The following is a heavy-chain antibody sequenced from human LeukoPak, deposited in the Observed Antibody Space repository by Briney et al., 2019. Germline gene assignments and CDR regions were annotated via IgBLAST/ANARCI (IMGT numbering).Heavy chain of an antibody. Sequence: PSQTLSLTCSVSGGSINSDDYYWNWIRQPPGKGLEWIGYIYYSGSTCYNPSLKSRVTISVDTSKNQFSLKLSSVTAADTAVYYCARHGGDYGGDSGTYYFDFWGQGTLVTVSS. V-gene: IGHV4-30-4*01. CDR2: IYYSGST. CDR3: ARHGGDYGGDSGTYYFDF. D-gene: IGHD4-23*01. CDR1: GGSINSDDYY. J-gene: IGHJ4*02.